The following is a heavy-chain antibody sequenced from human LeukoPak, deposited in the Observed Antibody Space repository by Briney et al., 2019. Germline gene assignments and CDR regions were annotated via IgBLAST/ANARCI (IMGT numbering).Heavy chain of an antibody. CDR1: GFTFSSYE. CDR3: ARAGNWFDP. CDR2: NSSSSGI. Sequence: HPGGSLRLSCIASGFTFSSYEMSWVRQAPGKGLEWVSYNSSSSGIFYADSVKGRFTISRDNAKNSLYLQMNSLRAEDTAMYYCARAGNWFDPWGQGTLVTVSS. J-gene: IGHJ5*02. D-gene: IGHD7-27*01. V-gene: IGHV3-48*03.